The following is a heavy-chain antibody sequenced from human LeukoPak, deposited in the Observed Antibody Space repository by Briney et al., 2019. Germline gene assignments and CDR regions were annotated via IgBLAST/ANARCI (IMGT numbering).Heavy chain of an antibody. V-gene: IGHV3-11*04. Sequence: GGSLRLSCAASGFTFSDYYMSWIRQAPGKGLEWVSYITSGSTIYYADSVKGRFTISRDNAKNSLYLQMNSLRAEDTAVYYCARYWGSGWFDPWGQGTLVTVSS. CDR1: GFTFSDYY. CDR2: ITSGSTI. J-gene: IGHJ5*02. D-gene: IGHD7-27*01. CDR3: ARYWGSGWFDP.